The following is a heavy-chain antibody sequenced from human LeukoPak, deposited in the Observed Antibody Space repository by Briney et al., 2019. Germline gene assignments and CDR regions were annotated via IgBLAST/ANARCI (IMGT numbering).Heavy chain of an antibody. CDR2: IIPIFGTA. D-gene: IGHD2-2*02. J-gene: IGHJ6*03. Sequence: GASVKVSCKASGGTFSSYAISWVRQAPGQGLEWMGGIIPIFGTANYAQKFQGRVTITADESTGTAYMELSSLRSEDTAVYYCARSLGYCSSTSCYNTWDYYYYYMDVWGKGTTVTVSS. CDR3: ARSLGYCSSTSCYNTWDYYYYYMDV. CDR1: GGTFSSYA. V-gene: IGHV1-69*13.